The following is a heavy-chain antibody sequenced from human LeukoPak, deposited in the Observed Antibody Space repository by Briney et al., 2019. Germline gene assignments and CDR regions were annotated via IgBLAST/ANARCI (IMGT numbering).Heavy chain of an antibody. J-gene: IGHJ4*02. D-gene: IGHD6-19*01. CDR2: ISGSGGST. CDR3: ARDLGIAVAGTFDY. V-gene: IGHV3-23*01. Sequence: PGGSLRLSCAASGFTFSSYDMSWVRQAPGKGLEWVSVISGSGGSTYYADSVKGRFTISRDNAKNSLYLQMNSLRAEDTALYYCARDLGIAVAGTFDYWGQGTLVTVSS. CDR1: GFTFSSYD.